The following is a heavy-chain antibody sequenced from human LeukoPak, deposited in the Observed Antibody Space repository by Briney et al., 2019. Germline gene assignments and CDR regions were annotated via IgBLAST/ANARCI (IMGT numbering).Heavy chain of an antibody. Sequence: LPGGSLRLSCAASGFTFSNYGIHWVRQAPGKGLEWVAVISYDGNNKYYADSVKGRFTISRDNSKNALFLQMNGPRAEDTAVYYCAKGVDYCSGGSCPADYWGPGTLVTVSS. J-gene: IGHJ4*02. CDR2: ISYDGNNK. CDR1: GFTFSNYG. D-gene: IGHD2-15*01. V-gene: IGHV3-30*18. CDR3: AKGVDYCSGGSCPADY.